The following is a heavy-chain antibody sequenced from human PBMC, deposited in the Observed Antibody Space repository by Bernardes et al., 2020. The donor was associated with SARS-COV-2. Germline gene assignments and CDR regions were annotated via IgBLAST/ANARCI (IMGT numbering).Heavy chain of an antibody. CDR2: IYYRGNT. CDR1: GGSISSSTVY. J-gene: IGHJ1*01. D-gene: IGHD6-19*01. V-gene: IGHV4-39*02. CDR3: AREGAVPYVQH. Sequence: SETLSLTCTVSGGSISSSTVYWGWVRQPPGKGLEWIGSIYYRGNTYYSASLKSRVTITIDTSKNQFSLKLSSVTAADTAVYYCAREGAVPYVQHWGQGTLVTVSS.